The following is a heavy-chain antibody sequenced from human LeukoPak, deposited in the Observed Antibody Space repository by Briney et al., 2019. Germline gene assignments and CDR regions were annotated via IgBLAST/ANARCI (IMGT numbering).Heavy chain of an antibody. CDR2: VSVYNGHT. Sequence: ASVKASCKASGFTFNNYGISWVRQAPEQGLEWMGWVSVYNGHTNYVQNLQDRVSMTTDTSTSTAYMELRSLRSDDTAVYFCARCNFYGSGNYVRVYSPDYWGQGTLVTVSS. CDR3: ARCNFYGSGNYVRVYSPDY. D-gene: IGHD3-10*01. J-gene: IGHJ4*02. V-gene: IGHV1-18*01. CDR1: GFTFNNYG.